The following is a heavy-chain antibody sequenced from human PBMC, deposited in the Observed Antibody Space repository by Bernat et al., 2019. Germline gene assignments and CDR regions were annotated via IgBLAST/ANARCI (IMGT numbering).Heavy chain of an antibody. Sequence: QVQLQESGPGLVKPSETLSLTCTVSGGSIGTYYWSWIRQPPGKGLEWIGYIYYSGGTNYNPSLKSRVTISIDTSENQFSLKLSSVTAADTAVYYCARHGGGFTFDYWGQGTLVTVSS. CDR3: ARHGGGFTFDY. V-gene: IGHV4-59*08. J-gene: IGHJ4*02. CDR2: IYYSGGT. CDR1: GGSIGTYY. D-gene: IGHD6-19*01.